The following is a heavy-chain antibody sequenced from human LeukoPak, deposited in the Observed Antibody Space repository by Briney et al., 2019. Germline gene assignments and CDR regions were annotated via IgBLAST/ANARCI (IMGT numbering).Heavy chain of an antibody. CDR1: GGSIFSYY. Sequence: SETLSLTCTVSGGSIFSYYWSWIRQPPGKGLEWMGYIYYSGSTNYNPSLKSRVTISVDTSKNQFSLRVSSVTAADTAVYYCARHLNNCGDDCYIFDYWGQGTLVTVSS. D-gene: IGHD2-21*01. CDR2: IYYSGST. J-gene: IGHJ4*02. V-gene: IGHV4-59*08. CDR3: ARHLNNCGDDCYIFDY.